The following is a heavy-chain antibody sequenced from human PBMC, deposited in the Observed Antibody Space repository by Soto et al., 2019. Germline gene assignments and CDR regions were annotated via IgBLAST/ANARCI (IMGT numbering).Heavy chain of an antibody. CDR3: AKDRGSWRGDFDY. CDR2: ISGSGGST. CDR1: GFTFSSYA. D-gene: IGHD6-13*01. Sequence: EVQLLESGGGLVQPGGSLRLSCAASGFTFSSYAMSWVRQAPGKGLEWVSAISGSGGSTYYADSVKGRFTISRDNSKNTLELQMNSLRAEDPAVVYCAKDRGSWRGDFDYWGQGTLVPVSS. V-gene: IGHV3-23*01. J-gene: IGHJ4*02.